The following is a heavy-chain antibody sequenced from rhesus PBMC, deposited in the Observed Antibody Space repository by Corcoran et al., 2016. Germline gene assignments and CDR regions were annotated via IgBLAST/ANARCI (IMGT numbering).Heavy chain of an antibody. Sequence: EVQLVESGGGLVQPGGSLRLSCTGSGLTFSSYYMYWVRQAPGKGLEWCSAINTGGGSTCDTAAGKGRCTSSNETAKNTLYLQMDSLRAEDTAVYYCAKDYWSDYERGRFDVWGPGVLFTVSS. CDR1: GLTFSSYY. V-gene: IGHV3-8*01. CDR3: AKDYWSDYERGRFDV. D-gene: IGHD3-22*01. CDR2: INTGGGST. J-gene: IGHJ5-1*01.